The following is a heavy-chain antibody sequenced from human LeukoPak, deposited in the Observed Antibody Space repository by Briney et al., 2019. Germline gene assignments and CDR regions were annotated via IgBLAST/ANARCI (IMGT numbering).Heavy chain of an antibody. D-gene: IGHD3-22*01. Sequence: VASVKVSCKASGYTFTKYGISWVRQAPGQGLEWLGWISGYNGDTNYAQRLQGRVTMTTDTSTGTAYMELRSLRSDDTAVYYCARHYYDSGGYNSAFDYWGQGTLVTVPS. CDR3: ARHYYDSGGYNSAFDY. CDR1: GYTFTKYG. CDR2: ISGYNGDT. V-gene: IGHV1-18*01. J-gene: IGHJ4*02.